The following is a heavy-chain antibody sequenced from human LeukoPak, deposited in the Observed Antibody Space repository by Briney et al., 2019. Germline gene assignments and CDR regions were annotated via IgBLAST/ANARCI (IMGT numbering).Heavy chain of an antibody. V-gene: IGHV3-23*01. J-gene: IGHJ6*02. CDR1: GFTFSSYA. CDR2: ICGSGGST. D-gene: IGHD4-17*01. CDR3: AILTTVTTNYYYGMDV. Sequence: GGSLRLSCAASGFTFSSYAMSRVRQAPGKGLEWVSAICGSGGSTYYADSVKGRFTISRDNSKNTLYLQMNSLRAEDTAVYYCAILTTVTTNYYYGMDVWGQGTTVTVSS.